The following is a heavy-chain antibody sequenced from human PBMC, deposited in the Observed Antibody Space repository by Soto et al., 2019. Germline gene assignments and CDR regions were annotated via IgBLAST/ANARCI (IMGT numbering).Heavy chain of an antibody. Sequence: GGSLRLSCAASGFTFSSYAMSWVRQAPGKGLEWVSAISGSGGSTYYADSVKGRFTISRDNSKNTLYLQMNSLRAEDTAVYYCAKDPLPYYYDSSGYYWMAFDIWGQGTMVTVSS. CDR1: GFTFSSYA. CDR2: ISGSGGST. D-gene: IGHD3-22*01. CDR3: AKDPLPYYYDSSGYYWMAFDI. V-gene: IGHV3-23*01. J-gene: IGHJ3*02.